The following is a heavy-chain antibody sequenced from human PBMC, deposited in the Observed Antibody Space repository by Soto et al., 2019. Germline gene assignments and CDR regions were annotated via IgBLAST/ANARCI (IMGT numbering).Heavy chain of an antibody. V-gene: IGHV4-39*01. Sequence: SETPYLTCTVSGGSISSSSYYWGWIRQPPGKGLEWIGSIYYSGSTYYTPSLKSRVTISVDTSKNQFSLKLSSVTAADTAVYYCARSSGRRQLYFDYWGQGTLVTVSS. D-gene: IGHD6-13*01. CDR1: GGSISSSSYY. CDR3: ARSSGRRQLYFDY. J-gene: IGHJ4*02. CDR2: IYYSGST.